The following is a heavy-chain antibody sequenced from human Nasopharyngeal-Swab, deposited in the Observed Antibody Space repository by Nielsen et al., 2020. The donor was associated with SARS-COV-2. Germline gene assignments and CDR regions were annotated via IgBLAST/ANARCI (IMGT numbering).Heavy chain of an antibody. Sequence: ASVTVSRQASGYTFTGYYMHWVRQAPAQGLEWMGWINPNSGGTNYAQKFQHWVTMTRDTPISTAYMEVSRLRSGDTGVYYCARSHIVVVTDAFAIWGQGTMVTVSS. CDR3: ARSHIVVVTDAFAI. J-gene: IGHJ3*02. D-gene: IGHD2-21*02. CDR2: INPNSGGT. CDR1: GYTFTGYY. V-gene: IGHV1-2*04.